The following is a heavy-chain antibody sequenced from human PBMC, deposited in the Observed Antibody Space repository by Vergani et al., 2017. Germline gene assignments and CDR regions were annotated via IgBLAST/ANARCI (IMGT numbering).Heavy chain of an antibody. CDR2: IRHDGTNQ. D-gene: IGHD2-2*01. CDR1: GFTFSSYW. CDR3: AKSRGTCSSTSCFYHYAMDV. V-gene: IGHV3-30*02. Sequence: VQLVESGGGLVQPGGSLRLSCAASGFTFSSYWMSWVRQVPGKGLEWVAFIRHDGTNQYYADSVKGRFTISRDNSRNTLDLQMNSLKPEDTAVYYCAKSRGTCSSTSCFYHYAMDVWGQGTTVTVSS. J-gene: IGHJ6*02.